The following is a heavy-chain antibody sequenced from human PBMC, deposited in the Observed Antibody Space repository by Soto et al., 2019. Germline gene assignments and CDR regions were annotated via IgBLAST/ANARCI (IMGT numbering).Heavy chain of an antibody. CDR3: ARGDCSGTNCYPRYYYYYMDV. CDR1: GFTFSSYS. Sequence: GGSLRLSCAASGFTFSSYSMNWVRQAPGKGLEWLSQISSSSTTKNYADSVKGRFTISRDNAKNSLYLQMNSLRAEDTAVYYCARGDCSGTNCYPRYYYYYMDVWGKGTTVTVSS. D-gene: IGHD2-2*01. V-gene: IGHV3-48*01. J-gene: IGHJ6*03. CDR2: ISSSSTTK.